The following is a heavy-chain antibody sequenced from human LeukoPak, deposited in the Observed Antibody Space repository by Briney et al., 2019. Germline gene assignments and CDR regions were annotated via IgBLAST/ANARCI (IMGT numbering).Heavy chain of an antibody. J-gene: IGHJ6*04. Sequence: PSETLSLTCSVSDGSINTISDYWGWVRQPPGKGLEWIGSVYYTGSTYYNAPFKSRVTISRDTSKNQFSLKLSSVTAADTAVYYCGRYTSSRIWDVWGKGTTVTIPS. D-gene: IGHD3-9*01. V-gene: IGHV4-39*07. CDR1: DGSINTISDY. CDR2: VYYTGST. CDR3: GRYTSSRIWDV.